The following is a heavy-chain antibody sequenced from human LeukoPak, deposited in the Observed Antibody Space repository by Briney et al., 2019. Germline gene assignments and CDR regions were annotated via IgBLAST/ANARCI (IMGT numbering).Heavy chain of an antibody. CDR1: GFTVSSNY. CDR3: ARDLPYYYGSGSHLSPYYGMDV. J-gene: IGHJ6*02. CDR2: IYSGGST. D-gene: IGHD3-10*01. Sequence: GGSLRLSCAASGFTVSSNYMSWVRQAPGEGLERVSVIYSGGSTYYADSVKGRFTISRHNSKNTLYLQMNSLRAEDTAVYYCARDLPYYYGSGSHLSPYYGMDVWGQGTTVTVSS. V-gene: IGHV3-66*01.